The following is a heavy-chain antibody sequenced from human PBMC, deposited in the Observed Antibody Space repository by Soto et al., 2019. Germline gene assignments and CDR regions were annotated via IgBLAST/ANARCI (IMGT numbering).Heavy chain of an antibody. J-gene: IGHJ4*02. D-gene: IGHD4-17*01. CDR3: AKRSIYGGPDY. CDR1: GYTLTELS. Sequence: GASVKVSCKVSGYTLTELSMHWVRQAPGRGLEWMGGFDPEDGETIYAQKFQGRVTMTEDTSTDTVYMDLSSLRSEDTAVYYCAKRSIYGGPDYWGQGTLVTVSS. CDR2: FDPEDGET. V-gene: IGHV1-24*01.